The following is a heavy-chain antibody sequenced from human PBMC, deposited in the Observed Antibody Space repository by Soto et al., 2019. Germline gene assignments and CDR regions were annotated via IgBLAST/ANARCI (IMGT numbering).Heavy chain of an antibody. Sequence: ASVKVSCDASRYTFTNFYIDWLRQAPEQGLEWMRIITPSGGSTTYPQKFQGRVTMPRDTSTSTVHMELITRGSEDTAVYYCARSQVGQPLDVWDPCTTVTVFS. CDR3: ARSQVGQPLDV. V-gene: IGHV1-46*01. CDR2: ITPSGGST. J-gene: IGHJ6*02. D-gene: IGHD1-26*01. CDR1: RYTFTNFY.